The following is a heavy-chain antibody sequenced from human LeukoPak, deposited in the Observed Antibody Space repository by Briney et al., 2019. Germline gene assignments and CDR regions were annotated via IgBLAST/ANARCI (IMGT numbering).Heavy chain of an antibody. CDR1: GFTFDGYA. V-gene: IGHV3-9*01. J-gene: IGHJ3*02. CDR3: AKDIAATGIVAFDI. CDR2: ISWNSDSI. Sequence: SGGSLRLSCAASGFTFDGYAMHWVRQAPGKGLEWVSGISWNSDSIGYAASVKGRFTISRDNAKNSLYLQMNSLRAEDTALYYCAKDIAATGIVAFDIWGQGTMVTVSS. D-gene: IGHD6-13*01.